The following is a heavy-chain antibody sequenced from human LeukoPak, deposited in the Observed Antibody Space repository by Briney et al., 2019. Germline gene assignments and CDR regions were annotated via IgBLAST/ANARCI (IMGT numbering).Heavy chain of an antibody. CDR1: GFTFSSYS. CDR2: ISSSSSYI. D-gene: IGHD3-22*01. V-gene: IGHV3-21*01. J-gene: IGHJ4*02. Sequence: GGSLRLSCAASGFTFSSYSMNWVRQAPGKGLEWVSSISSSSSYIYYADSVKGRFTISRDNAKNSLYLQMNSLRAEDTAVYYCARGLRVYYYDSSGQVDYWGQGTLVTVSS. CDR3: ARGLRVYYYDSSGQVDY.